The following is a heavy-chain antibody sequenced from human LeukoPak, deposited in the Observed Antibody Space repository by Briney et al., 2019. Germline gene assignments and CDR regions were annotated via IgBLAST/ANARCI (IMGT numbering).Heavy chain of an antibody. CDR2: IYTSGST. D-gene: IGHD2-2*01. CDR3: ARDRGAYCSSTSCYYFDY. CDR1: GGSISGYY. V-gene: IGHV4-4*07. Sequence: SETLSLTCTVSGGSISGYYWSWIRQPAGKGLEWIGRIYTSGSTNYNPSLKSRVTMSVDTSKNQFSLKLSSVTAADTAVYYCARDRGAYCSSTSCYYFDYWGQGTLVTVSS. J-gene: IGHJ4*02.